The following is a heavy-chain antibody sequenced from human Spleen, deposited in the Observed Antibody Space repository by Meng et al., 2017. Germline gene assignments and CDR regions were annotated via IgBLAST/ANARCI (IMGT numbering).Heavy chain of an antibody. CDR3: ARGWFHDYYGMDV. CDR1: GFTFSNYG. J-gene: IGHJ6*02. CDR2: VWDDGDNK. D-gene: IGHD3-10*01. Sequence: GGSLRLSCAASGFTFSNYGMHWVRQAPGKGLEWVAVVWDDGDNKYYADSVKGRFTVSRDNSKNTLYLQMNSLRPEDTAVYYCARGWFHDYYGMDVWGQGTTVTVSS. V-gene: IGHV3-33*01.